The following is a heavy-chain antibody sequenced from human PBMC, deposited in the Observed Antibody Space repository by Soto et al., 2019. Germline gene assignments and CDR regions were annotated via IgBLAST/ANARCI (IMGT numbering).Heavy chain of an antibody. J-gene: IGHJ3*02. V-gene: IGHV4-31*03. D-gene: IGHD6-6*01. CDR3: ARGLVADDAFDI. CDR1: GGSISSGGYD. CDR2: IYYSGST. Sequence: SETLSLTCTVSGGSISSGGYDWSWIRQHPGKGLEWIGYIYYSGSTYYNQSLKSRVTISVDTSKKQLSLKLSSVTAADTAVYYCARGLVADDAFDIWGQGTMVTVSS.